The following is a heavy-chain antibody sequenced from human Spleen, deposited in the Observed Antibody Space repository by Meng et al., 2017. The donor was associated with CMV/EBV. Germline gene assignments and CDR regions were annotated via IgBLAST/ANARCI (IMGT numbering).Heavy chain of an antibody. CDR3: TRGDYYYSGMDV. CDR1: GFTFSGFD. V-gene: IGHV3-13*01. Sequence: GGSLRLSCAASGFTFSGFDMHWVRQAPGKGLEWVSTIHSAGDTYYSDSVKGRFTISRENAKNSLYLQMNSLRPGDTAVYYCTRGDYYYSGMDVWSQGTTVTVSS. J-gene: IGHJ6*02. CDR2: IHSAGDT.